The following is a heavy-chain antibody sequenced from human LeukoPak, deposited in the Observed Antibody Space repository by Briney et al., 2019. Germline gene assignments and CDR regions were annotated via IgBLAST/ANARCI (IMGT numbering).Heavy chain of an antibody. D-gene: IGHD6-6*01. CDR1: GFTFSSYW. CDR3: ARDLGSSSGRPYYFDF. CDR2: IKQDGSEK. Sequence: GGSLRLSCAASGFTFSSYWMSWVRQAPGKGLEWVANIKQDGSEKYYVGSVKGRFSISRDNSKNTLYLQMNSLRAEDTSVYYCARDLGSSSGRPYYFDFWGQGTLVTVSS. V-gene: IGHV3-7*01. J-gene: IGHJ4*02.